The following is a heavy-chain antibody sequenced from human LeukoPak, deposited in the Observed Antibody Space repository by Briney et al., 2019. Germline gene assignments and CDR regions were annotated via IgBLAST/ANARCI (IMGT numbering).Heavy chain of an antibody. CDR1: GFIFSDYT. CDR2: ISGRSTSI. J-gene: IGHJ4*02. Sequence: GGSLRLSCTASGFIFSDYTLNWVRQAPRKGLEWVSSISGRSTSIYYADSVRGRFTISRDNAKNSVFLQMKSLSAEDTAVYYCAREDTHIDYWGQGTLVTVSS. V-gene: IGHV3-21*06. CDR3: AREDTHIDY.